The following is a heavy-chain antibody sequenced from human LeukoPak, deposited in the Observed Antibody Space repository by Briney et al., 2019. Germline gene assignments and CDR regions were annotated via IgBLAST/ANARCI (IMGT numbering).Heavy chain of an antibody. CDR2: ISYDGSNK. Sequence: PGRSLRLSCAASGFTFSSSAMHWVRQAPDKGLEWVAVISYDGSNKYYADSVKGRFTISRDNSKNKLYLQMNSLRADDTAVYYCARDRDSSGWYEGFDYWGQGTLVTVSS. J-gene: IGHJ4*02. CDR3: ARDRDSSGWYEGFDY. CDR1: GFTFSSSA. V-gene: IGHV3-30-3*01. D-gene: IGHD6-19*01.